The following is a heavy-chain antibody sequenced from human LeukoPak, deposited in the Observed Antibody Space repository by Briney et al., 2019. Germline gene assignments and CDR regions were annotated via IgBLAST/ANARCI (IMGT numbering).Heavy chain of an antibody. Sequence: GGSLRLSCAASGFTFSSYGMHWVRQAPGKGLEWVAFIRYDGSNKYYADSVKGRFTISRDNSKNTLYLQMNSLRAEDTAVYYCAKDHTGIRYFDWLSSGRLYYMDVWGKGTTVTISS. J-gene: IGHJ6*03. CDR1: GFTFSSYG. CDR2: IRYDGSNK. CDR3: AKDHTGIRYFDWLSSGRLYYMDV. V-gene: IGHV3-30*02. D-gene: IGHD3-9*01.